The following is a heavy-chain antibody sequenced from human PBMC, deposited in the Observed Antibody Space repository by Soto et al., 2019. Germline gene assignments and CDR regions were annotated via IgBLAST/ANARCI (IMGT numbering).Heavy chain of an antibody. CDR2: IIPLLNTR. CDR3: ASNRYCSDQNAYCQYLGL. CDR1: GDTFSTYG. D-gene: IGHD3-16*01. J-gene: IGHJ4*02. V-gene: IGHV1-69*13. Sequence: SVKVSCKASGDTFSTYGITWVRQAPGQGLEWVGGIIPLLNTRNSAQKLQGRVTISVDESANIAYMELISLISDDTAVYFCASNRYCSDQNAYCQYLGLRGQGTLVAVSS.